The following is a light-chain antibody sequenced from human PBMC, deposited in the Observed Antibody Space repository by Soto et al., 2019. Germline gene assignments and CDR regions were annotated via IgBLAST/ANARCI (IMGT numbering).Light chain of an antibody. V-gene: IGLV2-14*03. CDR2: DVS. Sequence: QSALTQPASLSGSPGQSITISCTGTSTDIGSYNYVSWYQQHPGKAPKLMIFDVSYRPSGISDRFSGSKSGNTASLTISGLQPEDEADYYCSSYGASSTLFGGGTKGTVL. CDR3: SSYGASSTL. J-gene: IGLJ2*01. CDR1: STDIGSYNY.